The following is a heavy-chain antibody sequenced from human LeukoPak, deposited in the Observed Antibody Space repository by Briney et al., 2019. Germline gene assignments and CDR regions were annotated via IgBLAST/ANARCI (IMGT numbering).Heavy chain of an antibody. D-gene: IGHD6-19*01. J-gene: IGHJ4*02. Sequence: PGGSLRLSCAASGFTFSSYWMHWVRQAPGKGLVWVSRINSDGSSTNYADSVKGRFTISRDNSKNSLYLQMNSLRTEDTALYYCAKDFNIAVAGTWVDYWGQGTLVTVSS. CDR1: GFTFSSYW. CDR2: INSDGSST. CDR3: AKDFNIAVAGTWVDY. V-gene: IGHV3-74*01.